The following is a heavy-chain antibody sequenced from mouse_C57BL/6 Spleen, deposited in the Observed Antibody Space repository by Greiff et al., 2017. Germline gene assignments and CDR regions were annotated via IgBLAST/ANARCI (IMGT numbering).Heavy chain of an antibody. V-gene: IGHV5-4*01. D-gene: IGHD2-3*01. J-gene: IGHJ2*01. CDR3: ARETGDGYYLYYFDY. Sequence: DVKLVESGGGLVKPGGSLKLSCAASGFTFSSYAMSWVRQTPEQRLEWVATISDGGSYTYYPDNVKGRFTISRDNAKNNLYLQMSHLKSEDTAMYYCARETGDGYYLYYFDYWGQGTTLTVSS. CDR1: GFTFSSYA. CDR2: ISDGGSYT.